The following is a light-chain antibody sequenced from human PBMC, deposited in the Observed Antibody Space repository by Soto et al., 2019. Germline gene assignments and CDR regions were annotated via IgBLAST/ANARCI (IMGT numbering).Light chain of an antibody. J-gene: IGLJ3*02. CDR3: QTWGTGIQV. CDR1: SGSIASNY. V-gene: IGLV6-57*02. CDR2: EDN. Sequence: NFMLTQPHSVSESPGKTVTISCTGSSGSIASNYVQWYQQRPGSAPTTVIYEDNQRPSGVPDRFSGSIDSSSNSASLTISGLKTEDEADYYCQTWGTGIQVFGGGTKVTVL.